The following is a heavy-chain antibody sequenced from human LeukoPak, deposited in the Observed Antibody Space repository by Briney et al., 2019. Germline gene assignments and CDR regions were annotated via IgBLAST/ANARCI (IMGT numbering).Heavy chain of an antibody. CDR3: ARGSIAASALDY. D-gene: IGHD6-13*01. CDR2: ISYDGSNK. Sequence: PGGSLRLSCAASGFTFSSYAMHWVRQAPGKGLEWVAVISYDGSNKYYADSVKGRFTISRDNSKNTLYLQMNSLRAEDTAVYYCARGSIAASALDYWGQGTLVTVSS. CDR1: GFTFSSYA. J-gene: IGHJ4*02. V-gene: IGHV3-30-3*01.